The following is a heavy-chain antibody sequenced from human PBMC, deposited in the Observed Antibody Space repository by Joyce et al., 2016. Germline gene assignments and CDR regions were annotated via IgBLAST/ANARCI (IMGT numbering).Heavy chain of an antibody. Sequence: EVQLVESGGDLVQPGGSLRLSCVGSGFSVSSNYMNWVRQAPGKGLECVSVIYTGGSTYYADSVKGRFTISRDNSKSTVYLQMNNLRPEDTAMYFCTTDRAGSWSGFDPWGQGTVVLVSS. J-gene: IGHJ5*02. CDR3: TTDRAGSWSGFDP. CDR2: IYTGGST. D-gene: IGHD3-10*01. V-gene: IGHV3-66*02. CDR1: GFSVSSNY.